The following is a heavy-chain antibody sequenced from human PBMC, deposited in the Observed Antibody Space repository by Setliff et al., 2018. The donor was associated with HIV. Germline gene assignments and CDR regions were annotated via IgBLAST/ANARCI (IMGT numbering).Heavy chain of an antibody. D-gene: IGHD3-22*01. Sequence: LRLSCAASGFTFSYFAMHWVRQAPGKGLEWVAVISYDGNVKYYADSVKGRFTISRDNSKNTLYVQMNSLRPEDTAVYYCAREPTYYYESSGPYDAFDIWGQGTMVTVSS. CDR3: AREPTYYYESSGPYDAFDI. V-gene: IGHV3-30*04. CDR2: ISYDGNVK. J-gene: IGHJ3*02. CDR1: GFTFSYFA.